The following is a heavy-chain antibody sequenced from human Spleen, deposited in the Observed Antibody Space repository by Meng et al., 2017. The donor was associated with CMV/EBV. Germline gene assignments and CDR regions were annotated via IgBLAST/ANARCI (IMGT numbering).Heavy chain of an antibody. CDR2: INPNSGGT. Sequence: ASVKVSCKASGYTFTSYYMHWVRQAPGQGLEWMGWINPNSGGTNYAQKFQGRVTMTRDTSISTAYMELSRLRSDDTAVYYCARGSIAARASTLYYYYYGMDVWGQGTTVTVSS. J-gene: IGHJ6*02. V-gene: IGHV1-2*02. CDR1: GYTFTSYY. CDR3: ARGSIAARASTLYYYYYGMDV. D-gene: IGHD6-6*01.